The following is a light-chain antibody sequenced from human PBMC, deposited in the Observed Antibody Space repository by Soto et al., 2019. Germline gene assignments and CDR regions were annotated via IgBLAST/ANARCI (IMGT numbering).Light chain of an antibody. CDR1: SSDVGGYNY. Sequence: QSVLTQPASVSGSPGQWITISCTGTSSDVGGYNYVSWYQQHPGKAPKLTIYDVSNRPSGVSNRFSGSKSGNTASLTISGLQAEDEADYYCSSYTSSSTVLFGGGTKVTVL. CDR3: SSYTSSSTVL. CDR2: DVS. J-gene: IGLJ2*01. V-gene: IGLV2-14*01.